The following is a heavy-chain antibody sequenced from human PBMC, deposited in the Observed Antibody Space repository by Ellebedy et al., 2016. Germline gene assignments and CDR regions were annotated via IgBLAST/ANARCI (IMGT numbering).Heavy chain of an antibody. D-gene: IGHD6-25*01. CDR2: IYPGDSDT. J-gene: IGHJ4*02. CDR1: GYRFSNYW. Sequence: GESLKISCKGSGYRFSNYWIGWVRQMPGKGLECLGIIYPGDSDTRYCPSFQGQVTISADKSIPTAYLQWSSLKASDTAMYYCARLYSPANPSIAATGSFDSWGQGTLVTVSS. CDR3: ARLYSPANPSIAATGSFDS. V-gene: IGHV5-51*01.